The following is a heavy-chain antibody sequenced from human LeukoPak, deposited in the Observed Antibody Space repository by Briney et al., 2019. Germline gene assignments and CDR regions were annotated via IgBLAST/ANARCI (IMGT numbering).Heavy chain of an antibody. CDR1: GFTFSSYA. CDR2: ISGSGGST. Sequence: GGSLRLSCAASGFTFSSYAMSCVRQAPGKGLEWVSAISGSGGSTYYADSVKGRFTISRDNSKNTLYLQMNSLRAEDTAVYYCATPYDFWSGTLYYFDYWGQGTLVTVSS. D-gene: IGHD3-3*01. CDR3: ATPYDFWSGTLYYFDY. J-gene: IGHJ4*02. V-gene: IGHV3-23*01.